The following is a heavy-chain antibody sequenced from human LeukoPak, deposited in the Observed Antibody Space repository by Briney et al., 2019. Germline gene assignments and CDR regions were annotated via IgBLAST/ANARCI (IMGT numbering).Heavy chain of an antibody. V-gene: IGHV3-23*01. CDR2: ISGSGGST. CDR1: GFTFSSYA. Sequence: GGSLRLSCAASGFTFSSYAMSWVRQAPGKGLEWVSAISGSGGSTYYADSVKGRFTISRDNSKNTLYLQMISLRAEDTAVYYCARDRYDYVWGSYDEYYFDYWGQGTLVTVSS. D-gene: IGHD3-16*01. CDR3: ARDRYDYVWGSYDEYYFDY. J-gene: IGHJ4*02.